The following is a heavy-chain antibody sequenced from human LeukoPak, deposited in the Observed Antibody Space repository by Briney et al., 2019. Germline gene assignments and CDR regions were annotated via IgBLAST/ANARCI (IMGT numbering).Heavy chain of an antibody. CDR2: IYHSGST. CDR1: GGSISSGGYS. V-gene: IGHV4-30-2*01. J-gene: IGHJ4*02. Sequence: SQTLSLACAVSGGSISSGGYSWSWIRQPPGKGLEWIGCIYHSGSTYYNPSLKSRVTISVDTSKNQFSLKLSSVTAADTAVYYCAGVKRWNNGEDWGQGTLVTVSS. CDR3: AGVKRWNNGED. D-gene: IGHD1/OR15-1a*01.